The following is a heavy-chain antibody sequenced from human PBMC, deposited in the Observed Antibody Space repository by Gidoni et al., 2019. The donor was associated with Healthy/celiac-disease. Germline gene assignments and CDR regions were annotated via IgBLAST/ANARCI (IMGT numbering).Heavy chain of an antibody. Sequence: EVQLLESGGGLVQPGGSLRLSCAASGFTFSSYAMSWVRQAPGKGLEWVSAISGSGGSTYYADSVKGRFTISRDNSKNTLYLQMNSLRAEDTAVYYCAKSRGVVRGVIDYFDYWGQGTLVTVSS. CDR1: GFTFSSYA. CDR3: AKSRGVVRGVIDYFDY. CDR2: ISGSGGST. J-gene: IGHJ4*02. V-gene: IGHV3-23*01. D-gene: IGHD3-10*01.